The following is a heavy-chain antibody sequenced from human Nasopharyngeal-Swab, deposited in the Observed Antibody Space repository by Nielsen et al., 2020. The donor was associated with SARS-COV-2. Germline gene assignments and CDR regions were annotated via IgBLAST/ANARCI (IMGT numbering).Heavy chain of an antibody. Sequence: SETLSPTCTVSGGSISSGGYYWSWIRQHPGKGLEWIGEINHSGSTNYNPSLKSRVTISVDTSKNQFSLKLSSVTAADTAVYYCARGSPGIDGIVGTTTEEWGQGTLVTVSS. CDR3: ARGSPGIDGIVGTTTEE. CDR2: INHSGST. V-gene: IGHV4-39*07. J-gene: IGHJ4*02. D-gene: IGHD1-26*01. CDR1: GGSISSGGYY.